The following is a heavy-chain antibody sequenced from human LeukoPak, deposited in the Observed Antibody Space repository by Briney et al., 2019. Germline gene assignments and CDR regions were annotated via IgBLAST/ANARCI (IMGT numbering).Heavy chain of an antibody. Sequence: QPGGSLRLSCAASGFTFSSYGMSWVRQAPGKGLEWVSAISGSGGSTYYADSVKGRFTISRDNSKSTLYLQMNSLRAEDTAVYYCAKGVVPRSEYGSGALFDYWGQGTLVTVSS. CDR1: GFTFSSYG. CDR2: ISGSGGST. V-gene: IGHV3-23*01. J-gene: IGHJ4*02. CDR3: AKGVVPRSEYGSGALFDY. D-gene: IGHD3-10*01.